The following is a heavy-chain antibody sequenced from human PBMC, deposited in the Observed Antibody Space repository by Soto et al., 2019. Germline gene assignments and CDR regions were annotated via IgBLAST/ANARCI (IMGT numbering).Heavy chain of an antibody. V-gene: IGHV2-5*02. Sequence: QITLKESGPTLVKPTQPLTLTCTFSGFSLSTSGVAVGWIRQPPVKALEWLALIYWDDDKRYNPSLKSRLTITKDTSKNQVVLTMTNMDPVDTATYYCAHHIYDYISPWGQGTPVTVSS. J-gene: IGHJ5*02. D-gene: IGHD3-16*01. CDR3: AHHIYDYISP. CDR2: IYWDDDK. CDR1: GFSLSTSGVA.